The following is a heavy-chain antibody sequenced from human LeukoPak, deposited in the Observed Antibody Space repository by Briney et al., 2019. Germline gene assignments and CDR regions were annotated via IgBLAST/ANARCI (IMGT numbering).Heavy chain of an antibody. CDR2: IIPIFGTA. D-gene: IGHD3-3*01. CDR3: ARIDTGSDFWSGYPLN. Sequence: SVKVSCKASGGTFSSYAFSWVRQAPGQGLEWMGGIIPIFGTANYAQKFQGRVTITTDESTSTAYMELSSLRPEDTAVYYCARIDTGSDFWSGYPLNWGQGTLVTVSS. CDR1: GGTFSSYA. J-gene: IGHJ4*02. V-gene: IGHV1-69*05.